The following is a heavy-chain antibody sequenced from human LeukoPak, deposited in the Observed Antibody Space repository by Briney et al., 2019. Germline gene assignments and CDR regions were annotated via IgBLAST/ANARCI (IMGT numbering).Heavy chain of an antibody. CDR3: AVSGGYSGDGPFGY. CDR2: IKQDGSEK. D-gene: IGHD5-12*01. Sequence: GGSLRLSCAASGFTFSSYWMSWVRQAPGKGLEWVANIKQDGSEKYYVDSVKGRFTISRDNAKNSLYLHTNSLRAEDTAVYYCAVSGGYSGDGPFGYRGQGTLVTVSS. J-gene: IGHJ4*02. V-gene: IGHV3-7*01. CDR1: GFTFSSYW.